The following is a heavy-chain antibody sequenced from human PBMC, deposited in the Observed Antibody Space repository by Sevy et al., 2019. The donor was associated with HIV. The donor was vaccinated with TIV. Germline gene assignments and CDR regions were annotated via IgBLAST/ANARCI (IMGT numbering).Heavy chain of an antibody. J-gene: IGHJ6*03. D-gene: IGHD2-2*01. CDR1: GYTFTGYY. CDR2: INPNSGGT. V-gene: IGHV1-2*02. CDR3: ARDRWYCSSTSCYGGEYYYYYMDV. Sequence: ASVKVSCKASGYTFTGYYMHWVRQAPGQGLEWMGWINPNSGGTNYAQKFQGRVTMTRDTSISTAYMELGRLRSDDTAVYYCARDRWYCSSTSCYGGEYYYYYMDVWGKGTTVTVSS.